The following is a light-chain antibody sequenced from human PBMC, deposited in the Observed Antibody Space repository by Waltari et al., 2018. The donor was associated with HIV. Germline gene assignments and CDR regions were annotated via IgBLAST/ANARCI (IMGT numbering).Light chain of an antibody. Sequence: SLELTQPSSVSVSPGQTARITCSGDVLARKYARWFQKKPGQALLLLIYKDNERPSGIPERFSGSSSGTTVTLTISGAQVEDEADYYCYSAADSDEVFGGGTKLTVL. J-gene: IGLJ2*01. CDR1: VLARKY. V-gene: IGLV3-27*01. CDR3: YSAADSDEV. CDR2: KDN.